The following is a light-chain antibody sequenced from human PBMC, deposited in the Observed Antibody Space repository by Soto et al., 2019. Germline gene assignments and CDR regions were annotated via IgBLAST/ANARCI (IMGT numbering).Light chain of an antibody. CDR3: ISCTSVNIRCV. CDR2: EVT. J-gene: IGLJ1*01. CDR1: SSDIGRSDF. V-gene: IGLV2-14*01. Sequence: QSVLTQPASVSGSPGQSIIISCTGTSSDIGRSDFVSWFQQLPGSVPKLMIYEVTGRPSGTSDRFSGSKSGNTASLTISGLQPEDEADYYCISCTSVNIRCVFGTGTKVTVL.